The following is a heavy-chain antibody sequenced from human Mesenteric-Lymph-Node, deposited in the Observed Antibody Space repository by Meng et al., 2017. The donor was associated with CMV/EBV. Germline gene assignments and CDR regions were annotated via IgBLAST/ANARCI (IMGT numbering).Heavy chain of an antibody. J-gene: IGHJ5*02. CDR3: ARWHGDT. V-gene: IGHV3-66*02. CDR1: GFTVSSNY. CDR2: LYEGGDR. Sequence: GESLKISCAASGFTVSSNYMSWFRQAPGKGLEWVSVLYEGGDRYYADSVKGRFTISRDSSKNTLYLQMNSLRVEDTAVYFCARWHGDTWGQGTLVTVSS.